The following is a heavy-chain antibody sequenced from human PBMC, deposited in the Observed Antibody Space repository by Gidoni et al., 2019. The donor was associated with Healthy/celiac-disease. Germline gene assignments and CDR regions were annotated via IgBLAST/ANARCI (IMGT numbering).Heavy chain of an antibody. J-gene: IGHJ3*02. Sequence: QVQLVESGGGVVQTGRSLSLSCAASGLPFSSYGMHWVRQAPGKGLEWVAVISYDGSNKYYADSVKGRFTISRDNSKNTLYLQMNSLRAEDTAVYYCAKGDRIAAAGTFDAFDIWGQGTMVTVSS. CDR2: ISYDGSNK. D-gene: IGHD6-13*01. V-gene: IGHV3-30*18. CDR1: GLPFSSYG. CDR3: AKGDRIAAAGTFDAFDI.